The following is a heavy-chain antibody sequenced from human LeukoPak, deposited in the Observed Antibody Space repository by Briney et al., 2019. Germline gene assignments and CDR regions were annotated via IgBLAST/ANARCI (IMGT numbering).Heavy chain of an antibody. CDR2: INWNGGST. CDR3: ARGIRFLEWLSGFDY. CDR1: GFTFDDYG. D-gene: IGHD3-3*01. V-gene: IGHV3-20*04. Sequence: GGSLRLSCAASGFTFDDYGMSWVRQVPGQGLEWVSGINWNGGSTGYADSVKGRFTISRDNAKNSLYLQMDSLRVEDTALYYCARGIRFLEWLSGFDYWGQGTLVTVSS. J-gene: IGHJ4*02.